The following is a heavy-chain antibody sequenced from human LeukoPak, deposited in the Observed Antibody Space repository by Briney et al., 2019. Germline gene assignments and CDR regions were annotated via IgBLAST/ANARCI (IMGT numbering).Heavy chain of an antibody. Sequence: PGESLKISFQGSGFSFNNYWIGWVRQMPGKGLEWVGIIYPGDSDTLYSPSFQGLVTISADKSISTVYLQWGSLQAADTAVYYCAKLKRDGLQSPNWFGPWGQGTLVIVSS. V-gene: IGHV5-51*01. D-gene: IGHD4-11*01. CDR2: IYPGDSDT. J-gene: IGHJ5*02. CDR1: GFSFNNYW. CDR3: AKLKRDGLQSPNWFGP.